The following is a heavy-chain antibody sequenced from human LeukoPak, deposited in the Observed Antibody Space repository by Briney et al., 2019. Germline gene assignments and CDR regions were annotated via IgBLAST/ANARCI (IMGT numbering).Heavy chain of an antibody. CDR3: ARHGGSYTFDL. CDR1: GGSTSSSSYY. CDR2: IYYSGST. D-gene: IGHD1-26*01. V-gene: IGHV4-39*07. Sequence: SETLSLTCTVSGGSTSSSSYYWGWFRQPPGKGLEWIGSIYYSGSTYYNPSLTSRVTISVDTSKNQFSLRLNSVTAADTAVYYCARHGGSYTFDLWGQGVLVTVSS. J-gene: IGHJ4*02.